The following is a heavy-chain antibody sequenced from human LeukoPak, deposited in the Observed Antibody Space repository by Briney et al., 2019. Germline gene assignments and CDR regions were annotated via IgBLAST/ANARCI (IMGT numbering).Heavy chain of an antibody. CDR1: GYTFTTYA. CDR3: ARDSHMAAADTWFDP. Sequence: GASVKVSCKASGYTFTTYAIHWVRQAPGQRLEWMGWINSAYGNTKYSQKFQGRVTITSDTSATSAYMEVHSLTSEDTAIYYCARDSHMAAADTWFDPWGQGTLVTVSS. CDR2: INSAYGNT. D-gene: IGHD6-13*01. J-gene: IGHJ5*02. V-gene: IGHV1-3*01.